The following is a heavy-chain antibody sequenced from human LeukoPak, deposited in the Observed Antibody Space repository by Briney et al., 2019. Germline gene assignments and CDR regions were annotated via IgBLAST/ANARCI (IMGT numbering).Heavy chain of an antibody. J-gene: IGHJ4*02. CDR1: GSTFSTYW. D-gene: IGHD6-13*01. V-gene: IGHV3-7*01. CDR3: ARDQGAAGDY. Sequence: PGGSLRLSCAASGSTFSTYWMTWVRQAPGKGLEWVANINEDGSEKFYVDSVKGRFTIYRDNAKKSVYLQMNSLIAEDTALYYCARDQGAAGDYWGQGTLVTVSS. CDR2: INEDGSEK.